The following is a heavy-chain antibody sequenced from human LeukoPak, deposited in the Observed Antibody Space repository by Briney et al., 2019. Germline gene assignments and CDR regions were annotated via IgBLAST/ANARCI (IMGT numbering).Heavy chain of an antibody. J-gene: IGHJ4*02. CDR1: GFTFSSYS. V-gene: IGHV3-21*01. CDR2: ISSSSSYI. Sequence: PGGSLRLSCAASGFTFSSYSMNWVRQAPGEGLEWVSSISSSSSYIYYADSVKGRFTISRDNAKNSLYLQMNSLRAEDTAVYYCARGIVLRYFDWLPFDYWGQGTLVTVSS. D-gene: IGHD3-9*01. CDR3: ARGIVLRYFDWLPFDY.